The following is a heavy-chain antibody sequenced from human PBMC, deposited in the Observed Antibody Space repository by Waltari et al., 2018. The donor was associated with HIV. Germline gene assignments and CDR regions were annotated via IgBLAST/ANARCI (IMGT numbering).Heavy chain of an antibody. D-gene: IGHD2-8*01. CDR3: ARENGFRSRDAFDI. CDR2: IWYDGSNK. CDR1: GFTFSSCG. J-gene: IGHJ3*02. V-gene: IGHV3-33*01. Sequence: QVQLVESGGGVVQPGRSLRLSCAASGFTFSSCGMHWVRQAPGKGLEWVAVIWYDGSNKYYADSVKGRFTISRDNSKNTLYLQMNSLRAEDTAVYYCARENGFRSRDAFDIWGQGTMVTVSS.